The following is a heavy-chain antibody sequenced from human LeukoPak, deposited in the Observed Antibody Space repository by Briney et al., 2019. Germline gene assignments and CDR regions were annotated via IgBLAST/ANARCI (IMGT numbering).Heavy chain of an antibody. CDR1: GGSISSYY. J-gene: IGHJ6*03. CDR3: ARAAVGATPVYYYYYYYMDV. V-gene: IGHV4-4*07. D-gene: IGHD1-26*01. CDR2: IYTSGST. Sequence: PSETLSLTCTVSGGSISSYYWSWIRQPAGKGLEWIGRIYTSGSTNYNPSLKSRVTMSVDTSKNQFSLKLSSVTAADTAVYYCARAAVGATPVYYYYYYYMDVWGKGTRVTVSS.